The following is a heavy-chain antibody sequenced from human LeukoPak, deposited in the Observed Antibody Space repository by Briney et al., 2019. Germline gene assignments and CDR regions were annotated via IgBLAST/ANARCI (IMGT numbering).Heavy chain of an antibody. CDR3: ARRVHYYYDSSGYYSLGKYYFDY. D-gene: IGHD3-22*01. Sequence: SETLSLTCTVSGGSISRSSYYWGWIRQPPGKGLEWIGSIHYSGSTYYSPSLKSRVTISVDTSKNQFSLKLSSVTAADTAVYYCARRVHYYYDSSGYYSLGKYYFDYWGQGTLVTVSS. V-gene: IGHV4-39*01. CDR2: IHYSGST. CDR1: GGSISRSSYY. J-gene: IGHJ4*02.